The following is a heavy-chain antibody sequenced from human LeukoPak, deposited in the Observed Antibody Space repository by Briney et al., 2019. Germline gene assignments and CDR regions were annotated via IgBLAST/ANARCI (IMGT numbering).Heavy chain of an antibody. Sequence: SETLSLTCTVSGGSISSASSYWGWIRQPPGKGLEWIGTVYYTGRTYNNPSLKSRITISVDTPNNQFSLKVASVTAADTAVYYCASTHAGRYYTTFDSWGQGTLVTVSS. D-gene: IGHD1-26*01. CDR3: ASTHAGRYYTTFDS. J-gene: IGHJ4*02. CDR1: GGSISSASSY. V-gene: IGHV4-39*01. CDR2: VYYTGRT.